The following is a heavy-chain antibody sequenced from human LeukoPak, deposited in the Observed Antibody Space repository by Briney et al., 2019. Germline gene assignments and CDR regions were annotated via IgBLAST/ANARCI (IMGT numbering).Heavy chain of an antibody. Sequence: GGSLRLSCAASGFTFSSYSMKWVRQAPGKGLEWVSSISSSSSYIYYADSVKGRFTISRDNAKNSLYLQMNSLRAEDTAVYYCARDYGDYFGFDPWGQGTLVTVSS. CDR2: ISSSSSYI. J-gene: IGHJ5*02. CDR1: GFTFSSYS. V-gene: IGHV3-21*01. D-gene: IGHD4-17*01. CDR3: ARDYGDYFGFDP.